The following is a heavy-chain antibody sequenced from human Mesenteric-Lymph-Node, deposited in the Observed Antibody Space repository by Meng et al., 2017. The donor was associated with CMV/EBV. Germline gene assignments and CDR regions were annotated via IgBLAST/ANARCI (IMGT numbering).Heavy chain of an antibody. CDR3: ARDPVPSPYDFWSGSPSYNWFDP. CDR2: IKQDGSMK. J-gene: IGHJ5*02. D-gene: IGHD3-3*01. Sequence: LSLTCAASGFSFSSYWMTWVRQAPGKGLEWVANIKQDGSMKQYVDSVEGRFTISRDNTKNSLYLQMNSLRAEDTAVYYCARDPVPSPYDFWSGSPSYNWFDPWGQGTLVTVSS. CDR1: GFSFSSYW. V-gene: IGHV3-7*01.